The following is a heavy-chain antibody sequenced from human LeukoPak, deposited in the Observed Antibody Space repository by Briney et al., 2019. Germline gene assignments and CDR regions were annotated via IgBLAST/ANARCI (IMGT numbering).Heavy chain of an antibody. CDR1: GYTFTSYY. V-gene: IGHV1-46*03. CDR3: ASGLWSGYSTLDY. Sequence: GGSVTVSCKASGYTFTSYYMHWVRQAPGQGVEWMGVINTSGGSTSYAQKFQGTVTMTMDTSTSTVYMELSSLRSEDTAVYYYASGLWSGYSTLDYWGQGTLVTVSS. D-gene: IGHD3-3*01. CDR2: INTSGGST. J-gene: IGHJ4*02.